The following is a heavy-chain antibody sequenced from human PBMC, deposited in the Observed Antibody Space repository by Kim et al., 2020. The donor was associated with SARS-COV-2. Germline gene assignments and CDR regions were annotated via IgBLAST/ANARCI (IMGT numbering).Heavy chain of an antibody. CDR3: ARDRALVRGVNFDY. V-gene: IGHV3-66*01. D-gene: IGHD3-10*01. Sequence: LPCAASGFTVSSNYMSWVRQAPGKGLEWVSVIYSGGSTYYADSVKGRFTISRDNSKNTLYLQMNSLRAEDTAVYYCARDRALVRGVNFDYWGQGTLVTVSS. J-gene: IGHJ4*02. CDR2: IYSGGST. CDR1: GFTVSSNY.